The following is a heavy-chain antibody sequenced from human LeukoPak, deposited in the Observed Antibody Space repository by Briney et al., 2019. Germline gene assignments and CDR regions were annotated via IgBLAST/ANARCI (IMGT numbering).Heavy chain of an antibody. Sequence: SETLSLTCTLSGRSISSYYWSWIRQPPGKGLEWIGYIYYSGSTNYNPSLKRRISISVDTSKNQFSLKLSSVTAADTAVYYCARTTEGGYTYNYFYYYMDVWGKGTTVTISS. CDR1: GRSISSYY. CDR2: IYYSGST. V-gene: IGHV4-59*01. D-gene: IGHD5-18*01. J-gene: IGHJ6*03. CDR3: ARTTEGGYTYNYFYYYMDV.